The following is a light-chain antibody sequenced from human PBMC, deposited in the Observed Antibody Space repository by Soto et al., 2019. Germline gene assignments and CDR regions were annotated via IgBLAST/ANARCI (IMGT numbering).Light chain of an antibody. V-gene: IGKV1-39*01. CDR3: QQSYSSPYT. J-gene: IGKJ2*01. Sequence: DIQMTQSPSSLSASVGDGVAITCRASQSITSYLNWYQQKPGKAPNLLIYSASILQGGAPSRFSGSGSGTDFTLTISSLQPEDFATYYCQQSYSSPYTFGQGTKLEIK. CDR2: SAS. CDR1: QSITSY.